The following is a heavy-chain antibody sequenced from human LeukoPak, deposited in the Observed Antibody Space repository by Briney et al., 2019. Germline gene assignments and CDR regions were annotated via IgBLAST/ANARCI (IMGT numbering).Heavy chain of an antibody. CDR3: ARAGDILLVSYFHYYGMDV. CDR2: ISTSGSTI. CDR1: GFIFNDYY. J-gene: IGHJ6*02. D-gene: IGHD7-27*01. V-gene: IGHV3-11*04. Sequence: GGSLRLSCAASGFIFNDYYMSWIRQAPGKGLEWVSYISTSGSTIYYADSVKGRFTISRDNAKNSLYLQMNSLRADDTAVYYCARAGDILLVSYFHYYGMDVWGQGTTVIVSS.